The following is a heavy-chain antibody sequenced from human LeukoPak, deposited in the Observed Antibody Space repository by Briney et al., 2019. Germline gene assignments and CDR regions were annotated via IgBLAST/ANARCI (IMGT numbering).Heavy chain of an antibody. CDR2: ISYDGSNK. V-gene: IGHV3-30*04. Sequence: GGSLRLSCAASGFTFSSYAMHWVRQAPGKGLEWVAVISYDGSNKYYADSVKGRFTISRDNSKNTLYLQVSSLRPDDTAVYYCARGLLAGTGGDYWGQGTLVTVSS. CDR1: GFTFSSYA. CDR3: ARGLLAGTGGDY. D-gene: IGHD1/OR15-1a*01. J-gene: IGHJ4*02.